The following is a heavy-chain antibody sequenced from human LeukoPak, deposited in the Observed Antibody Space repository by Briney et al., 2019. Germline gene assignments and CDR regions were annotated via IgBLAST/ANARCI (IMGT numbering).Heavy chain of an antibody. D-gene: IGHD7-27*01. CDR1: GYTFTSYD. CDR2: MSPKSGNT. J-gene: IGHJ4*02. Sequence: ASVKVSCKASGYTFTSYDINWVRQATGQGLEWMGWMSPKSGNTGYAPKFQDRVAMTRDTSISTAYMELNSLRSEDTAVYYCVRTSPNWGADYWGRGTLVTVSS. CDR3: VRTSPNWGADY. V-gene: IGHV1-8*01.